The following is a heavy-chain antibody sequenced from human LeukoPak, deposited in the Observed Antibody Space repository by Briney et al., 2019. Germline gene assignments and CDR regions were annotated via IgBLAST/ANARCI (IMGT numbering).Heavy chain of an antibody. CDR1: GGSISSYY. J-gene: IGHJ4*02. D-gene: IGHD3-22*01. V-gene: IGHV4-59*01. CDR3: ASFDYDSSGYYYFDY. Sequence: PSETLSLTCTASGGSISSYYWSWIRQPPGKGLEWIGYIYYSGGTNYNPSLTSRVTISVDTTKNQFSLKLSSVTAADTAVYYCASFDYDSSGYYYFDYWGQGTLVTVSS. CDR2: IYYSGGT.